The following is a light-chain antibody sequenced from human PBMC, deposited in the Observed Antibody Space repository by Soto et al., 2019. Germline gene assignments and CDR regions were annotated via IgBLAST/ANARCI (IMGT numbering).Light chain of an antibody. J-gene: IGKJ4*01. CDR1: ESVSSSQ. Sequence: EIVLTQSPGTLSLSPGERATLSCRANESVSSSQLVWYQQKLGQAPRLRLYGASSRATGTPDRFSGSGSGTDFTLTISRLEPEDFAVYYCQQYGTSLPTFGGATKGEIK. CDR2: GAS. CDR3: QQYGTSLPT. V-gene: IGKV3-20*01.